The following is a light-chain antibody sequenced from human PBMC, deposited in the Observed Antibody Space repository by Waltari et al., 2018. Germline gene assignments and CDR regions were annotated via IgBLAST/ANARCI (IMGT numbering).Light chain of an antibody. CDR2: DVN. J-gene: IGLJ2*01. CDR3: SSFTTVTTVI. Sequence: QSALTQPASVSGSPGQSITISCTGTSSDIGSYNYVSWYQQHPGKAPKLVIYDVNNRPSGVSSRFSGSKSGNTASLTISGLQAEDEADYYCSSFTTVTTVIFGGGTKLTVV. CDR1: SSDIGSYNY. V-gene: IGLV2-14*01.